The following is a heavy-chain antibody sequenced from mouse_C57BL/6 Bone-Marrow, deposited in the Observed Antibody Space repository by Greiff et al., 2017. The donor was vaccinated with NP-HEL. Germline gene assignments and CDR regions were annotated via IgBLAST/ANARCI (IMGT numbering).Heavy chain of an antibody. V-gene: IGHV5-4*01. CDR1: GFTFSSYA. D-gene: IGHD1-1*01. Sequence: EVQLVESGGGLVKPGGSLKLSCAASGFTFSSYAMSWVRQTPEKRLEWVATISDGGSYTYYPDNVKGRFTISRDNAKNNLYLQMSHLKSEDTAMYYCARSLSSPDVWGTGTTVTVSS. CDR2: ISDGGSYT. J-gene: IGHJ1*03. CDR3: ARSLSSPDV.